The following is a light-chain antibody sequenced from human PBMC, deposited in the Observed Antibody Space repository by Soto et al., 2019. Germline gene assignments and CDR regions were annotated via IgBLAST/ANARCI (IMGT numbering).Light chain of an antibody. CDR2: DAS. CDR3: QQYDNLIT. V-gene: IGKV1-33*01. J-gene: IGKJ4*01. CDR1: QCISNY. Sequence: DIPMTQSPSSLSASVGDRVTITCQASQCISNYLNWYQQKPGKAPKLLIYDASNLETGVPSRFSGSGSGTDFTFTISSLQPEDIATYYCQQYDNLITFGGGTKVEI.